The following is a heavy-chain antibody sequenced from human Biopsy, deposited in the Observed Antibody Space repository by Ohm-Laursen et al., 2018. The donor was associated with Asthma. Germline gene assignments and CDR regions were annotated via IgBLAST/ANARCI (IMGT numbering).Heavy chain of an antibody. V-gene: IGHV3-20*01. CDR2: INWNGGST. J-gene: IGHJ4*02. CDR1: GFTFDDYG. CDR3: GRDMGGFGSGWFPVEF. Sequence: SLRLSCSASGFTFDDYGMSWVRQAPGKGLDWVSGINWNGGSTGYADSVKGRFTISRDNAKNSLYLQMNSLRAEDTALYHCGRDMGGFGSGWFPVEFWGQGTLVTVS. D-gene: IGHD6-19*01.